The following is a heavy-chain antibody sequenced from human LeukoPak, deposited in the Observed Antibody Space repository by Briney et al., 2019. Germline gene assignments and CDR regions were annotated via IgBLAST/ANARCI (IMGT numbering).Heavy chain of an antibody. D-gene: IGHD6-19*01. CDR3: AKPIAVAGTGGY. Sequence: PGGSLRLSCAASGFTFSSYAMSWVRQAPGKGLEWASAISGSGGSTYYADSVKGRFTISRDNSKNTLYLQMNSLRAEDTAVYYCAKPIAVAGTGGYWGQGTLVTVSS. J-gene: IGHJ4*02. CDR1: GFTFSSYA. CDR2: ISGSGGST. V-gene: IGHV3-23*01.